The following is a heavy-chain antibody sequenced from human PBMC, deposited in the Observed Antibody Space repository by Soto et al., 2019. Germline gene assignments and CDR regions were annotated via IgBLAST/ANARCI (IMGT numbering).Heavy chain of an antibody. J-gene: IGHJ4*02. CDR3: AKLGWGGDS. Sequence: PSETLSLTCSLSGDSVCRGSYHWSLRPQPPGNGLEWIGFKPYTGGLDYFPFLMSRVVISIDRSKNQFSLKLSSVTATDTAVYCCAKLGWGGDSGGQGTLVNVFS. CDR2: KPYTGGL. CDR1: GDSVCRGSYH. D-gene: IGHD7-27*01. V-gene: IGHV4-61*01.